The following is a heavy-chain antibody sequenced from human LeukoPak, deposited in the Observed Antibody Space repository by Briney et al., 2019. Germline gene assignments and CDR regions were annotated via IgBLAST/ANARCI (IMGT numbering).Heavy chain of an antibody. V-gene: IGHV3-21*01. D-gene: IGHD2-21*02. CDR3: ARDMVVTAIGFCAFDI. Sequence: AGGSLRLSCAASGFTFSSYSMNWVRQAPGKGLEWVSSISSSSSYIYYADSVKGRFTISRDNAKNSLYLQMNSLRAEDTAVYYCARDMVVTAIGFCAFDIWGQGTMVTVPS. CDR1: GFTFSSYS. J-gene: IGHJ3*02. CDR2: ISSSSSYI.